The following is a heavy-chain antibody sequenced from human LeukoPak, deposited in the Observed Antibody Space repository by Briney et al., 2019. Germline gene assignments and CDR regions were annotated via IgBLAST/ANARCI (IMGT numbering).Heavy chain of an antibody. D-gene: IGHD2-15*01. J-gene: IGHJ4*02. Sequence: GESLKISCKGSGYSFTSYWIGWVRQMPGKGLEWMGIIYPGDSDTRYSPSFQGQVTNSADKSISTAYLQWSSLKASDTAMYYCASLGYCSGGSCSGFDYWGQGTLVTVSS. CDR2: IYPGDSDT. V-gene: IGHV5-51*01. CDR3: ASLGYCSGGSCSGFDY. CDR1: GYSFTSYW.